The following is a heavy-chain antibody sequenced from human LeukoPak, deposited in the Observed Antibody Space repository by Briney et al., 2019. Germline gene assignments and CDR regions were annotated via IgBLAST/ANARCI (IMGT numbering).Heavy chain of an antibody. CDR2: IYYSGST. J-gene: IGHJ6*03. Sequence: SETLSLTCTVSGGSIGSSSYYWGWIRQPPGKGLEWIGSIYYSGSTYYNPSLKSRVTISVDTSKNQFSLKLSSVTAADTAVYYCARDQWLQSDYYMDVWGKGTTVTVSS. D-gene: IGHD5-18*01. CDR1: GGSIGSSSYY. CDR3: ARDQWLQSDYYMDV. V-gene: IGHV4-39*07.